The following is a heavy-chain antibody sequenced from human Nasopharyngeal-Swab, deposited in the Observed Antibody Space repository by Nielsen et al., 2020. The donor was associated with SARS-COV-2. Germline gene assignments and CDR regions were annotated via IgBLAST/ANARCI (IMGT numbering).Heavy chain of an antibody. Sequence: WVRQAPGQGLEWMGIINPSGGSTSYAQKFQGRVTMTRDTSASTVYMELSSLRSEYTAVYYCARGDYYDSSGYSQFWGQGTLVTVSS. D-gene: IGHD3-22*01. CDR2: INPSGGST. J-gene: IGHJ4*02. V-gene: IGHV1-46*01. CDR3: ARGDYYDSSGYSQF.